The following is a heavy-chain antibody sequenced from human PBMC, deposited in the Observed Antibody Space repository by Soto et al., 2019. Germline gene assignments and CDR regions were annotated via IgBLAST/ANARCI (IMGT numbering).Heavy chain of an antibody. CDR3: ARDCSGGSCQY. CDR1: GFTVSYYW. CDR2: IKEDGSEK. J-gene: IGHJ4*02. V-gene: IGHV3-7*01. Sequence: EVQLMESGGGLVQPGGSLRLSCAASGFTVSYYWMSWVRQAPGKGLVWVANIKEDGSEKYYVDSVKGRFTISRDNAQNSVFLQMNSLRAEDTAIYYCARDCSGGSCQYWGQGTLVTVSS. D-gene: IGHD2-15*01.